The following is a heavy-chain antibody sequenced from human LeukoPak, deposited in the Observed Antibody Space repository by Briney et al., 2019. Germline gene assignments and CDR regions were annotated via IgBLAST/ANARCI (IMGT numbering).Heavy chain of an antibody. D-gene: IGHD1-26*01. CDR1: GGSISSYY. Sequence: PSETLSLTCTVSGGSISSYYWSWIRQPPGKGLEWIGYIYYSGSTNYNPSLKSRVTISVDTSKNQFSLKLSSVTAADTAVYYCARHEARWELYPRFDPWGQGTLVTVSS. CDR3: ARHEARWELYPRFDP. V-gene: IGHV4-59*08. CDR2: IYYSGST. J-gene: IGHJ5*02.